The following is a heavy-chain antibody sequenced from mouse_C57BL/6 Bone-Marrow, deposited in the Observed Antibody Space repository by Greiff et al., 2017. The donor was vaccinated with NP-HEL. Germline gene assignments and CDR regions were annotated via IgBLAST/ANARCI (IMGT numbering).Heavy chain of an antibody. CDR2: INPYNGDT. J-gene: IGHJ4*01. D-gene: IGHD1-1*01. Sequence: EVKLLESGPELVKPGDSVKISCKASGYSFTGYFMNWVMQSHGKSLEWIGRINPYNGDTFYNQKFKGKATLTVDKSSSTAHMELRSLTSEDSAVYYCATLLEAMDYWGQGTSVTVSS. CDR3: ATLLEAMDY. V-gene: IGHV1-20*01. CDR1: GYSFTGYF.